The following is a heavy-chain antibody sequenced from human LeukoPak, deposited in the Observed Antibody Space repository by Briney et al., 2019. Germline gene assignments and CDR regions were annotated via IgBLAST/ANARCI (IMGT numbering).Heavy chain of an antibody. D-gene: IGHD3-10*01. J-gene: IGHJ4*02. V-gene: IGHV1-46*01. Sequence: ASVKVSCKASGYTFTSYYMHWVRQAPGQGLEWVGIINPSGGGANYAQKFQDRVTMTSDMSTSTVYMELSSLRSEDTAVYYCTRTDYYGSGSPSDYWGQGTLVTVSS. CDR3: TRTDYYGSGSPSDY. CDR1: GYTFTSYY. CDR2: INPSGGGA.